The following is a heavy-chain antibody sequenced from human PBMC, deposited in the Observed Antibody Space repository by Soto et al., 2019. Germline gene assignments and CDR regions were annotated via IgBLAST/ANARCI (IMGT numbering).Heavy chain of an antibody. V-gene: IGHV4-39*01. Sequence: QLQLQESGPGLVKPSETLSLICTVSGGSISSSSYYWGWIRQPPGKGLEWIGSIRYSGSTYYNPSLKSRVTISVDTSKNQVSLKVSSVTAADTAVYYCARQYRTMVRADVCGQGTTVTVSS. D-gene: IGHD3-10*01. CDR3: ARQYRTMVRADV. CDR1: GGSISSSSYY. CDR2: IRYSGST. J-gene: IGHJ6*02.